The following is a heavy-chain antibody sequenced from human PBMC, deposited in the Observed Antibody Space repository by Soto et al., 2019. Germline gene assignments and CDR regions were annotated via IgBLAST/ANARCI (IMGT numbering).Heavy chain of an antibody. CDR3: TRRGRQSANWFDP. CDR2: IIPMSGRP. V-gene: IGHV1-69*06. CDR1: GGTFNSFS. J-gene: IGHJ5*02. Sequence: QVQLVQSGAEVKTPGSSVKVSCKASGGTFNSFSIDWVRQAPGQGLEWRGGIIPMSGRPNYAQRIQGRVTFSADKSINTVDMEINSLTKEDTAVYYCTRRGRQSANWFDPWGQGTLVIVSS.